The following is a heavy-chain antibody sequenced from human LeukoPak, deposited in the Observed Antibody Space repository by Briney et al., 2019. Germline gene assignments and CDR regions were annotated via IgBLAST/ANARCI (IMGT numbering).Heavy chain of an antibody. CDR1: GFSFSSYS. CDR2: ISSDSSIM. J-gene: IGHJ4*02. CDR3: ARVMRGSGSYSY. Sequence: PGGSLRLSCAASGFSFSSYSMNWVRQAPGKGLEWVSYISSDSSIMHHGDAVKGRFAISRDNSNNTLYLQMNSLRAEDTAVYYCARVMRGSGSYSYWGQRTLVTVSS. V-gene: IGHV3-48*01. D-gene: IGHD3-10*01.